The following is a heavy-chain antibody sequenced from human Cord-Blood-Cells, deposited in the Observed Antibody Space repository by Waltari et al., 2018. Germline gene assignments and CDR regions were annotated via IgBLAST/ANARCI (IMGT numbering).Heavy chain of an antibody. CDR1: GYSFTSYW. D-gene: IGHD1-26*01. CDR2: IYPGDSDT. CDR3: ARSPLGGSYYTGAFDI. J-gene: IGHJ3*02. Sequence: EVQLVQSGAEVKKPGESLKISCKGSGYSFTSYWIGWGRQMPGKGLEWMGIIYPGDSDTRYSPSFQGQVTISADKSISTAYLQWSSLKASDTAMYYCARSPLGGSYYTGAFDIWGQGTMVTVSS. V-gene: IGHV5-51*03.